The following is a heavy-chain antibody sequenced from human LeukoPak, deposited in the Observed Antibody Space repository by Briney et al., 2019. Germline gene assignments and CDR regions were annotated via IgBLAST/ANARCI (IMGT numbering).Heavy chain of an antibody. J-gene: IGHJ6*04. CDR2: INGGNGNT. CDR3: ARESYDILTGYSDYYAIDV. D-gene: IGHD3-9*01. V-gene: IGHV1-3*01. Sequence: GASVKVACKASGYTFTTYAMHWVRQAPGQRLEWMGWINGGNGNTKYSQKFQGRVTITRETSASTAYMELRSLRSEDTAVYYCARESYDILTGYSDYYAIDVWGKGTTVTVSS. CDR1: GYTFTTYA.